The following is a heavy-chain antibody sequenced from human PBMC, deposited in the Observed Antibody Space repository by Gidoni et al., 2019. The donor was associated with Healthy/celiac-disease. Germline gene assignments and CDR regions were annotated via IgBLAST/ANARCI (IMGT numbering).Heavy chain of an antibody. D-gene: IGHD2-2*02. Sequence: QVQLVQSGAEVKKPGASVKVSCKASGYTFTSYVISWVRQAPGQGLEWMGWISAYNGNTNNAQKLQGRVTMTTDTSTSTAYMELRSLRSDDTAVYYCAREPIPYCSSTSCYTVPRGMDVWGQGTTVTVSS. CDR1: GYTFTSYV. CDR2: ISAYNGNT. CDR3: AREPIPYCSSTSCYTVPRGMDV. J-gene: IGHJ6*02. V-gene: IGHV1-18*01.